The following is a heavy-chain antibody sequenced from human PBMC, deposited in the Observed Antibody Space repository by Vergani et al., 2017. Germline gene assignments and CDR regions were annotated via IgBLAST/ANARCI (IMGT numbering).Heavy chain of an antibody. J-gene: IGHJ1*01. CDR3: TTAWGLYYLHGEYFQY. CDR2: ISSGGGDI. CDR1: GFHFDTYT. V-gene: IGHV3-23*01. Sequence: EVQLLESGGGLVQPGGSRRLSCAGAGFHFDTYTMAYVRQAPGKGQEWVATISSGGGDIFYADSVKGRFTISRDNSKNPLFLQMNSLKDEDTAVYYCTTAWGLYYLHGEYFQYWGRGTLVSVSS. D-gene: IGHD3-10*01.